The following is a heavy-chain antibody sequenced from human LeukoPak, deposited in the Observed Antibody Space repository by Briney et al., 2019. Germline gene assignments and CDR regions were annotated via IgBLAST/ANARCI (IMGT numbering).Heavy chain of an antibody. D-gene: IGHD6-6*01. J-gene: IGHJ4*02. Sequence: VSVKVSCKASGYTFTGYYMHWVRQAPGQGLEWMGWINPNSGGTNYVQKFQGRVTMTRDTSISTAYMELSRLICDDTAVYYCARVLAARRSYYFDYWGQGTLVTVSS. V-gene: IGHV1-2*02. CDR3: ARVLAARRSYYFDY. CDR1: GYTFTGYY. CDR2: INPNSGGT.